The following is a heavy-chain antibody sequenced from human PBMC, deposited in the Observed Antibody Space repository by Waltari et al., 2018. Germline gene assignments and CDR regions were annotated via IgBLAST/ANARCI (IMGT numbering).Heavy chain of an antibody. CDR3: ARFSYSGSYFGALDI. J-gene: IGHJ3*02. CDR2: INWNGGST. D-gene: IGHD1-26*01. V-gene: IGHV3-20*01. Sequence: EVQLVESGGGVVRPGGSLRLSCAASGFTFDDSGMSWVRQAPGKGLELVSCINWNGGSTGYADSVKGRFTISRDNAKNSLYLQMNSLRAEDTALYHCARFSYSGSYFGALDIWGQGTMVTVSS. CDR1: GFTFDDSG.